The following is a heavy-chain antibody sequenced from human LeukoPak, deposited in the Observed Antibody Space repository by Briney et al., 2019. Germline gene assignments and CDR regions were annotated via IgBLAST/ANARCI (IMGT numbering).Heavy chain of an antibody. D-gene: IGHD3-22*01. J-gene: IGHJ4*02. CDR1: GGSISSGSYY. Sequence: SQTLSLTCAVSGGSISSGSYYWSWIRQPAGKGLGWIGRIYTSGSTNYNPSLKSRVTISVDTSKNQFSLKLSSVTAADTAVYYCAREVPTYYYDSSGSKFDYWGQGTLVTVSS. V-gene: IGHV4-61*02. CDR3: AREVPTYYYDSSGSKFDY. CDR2: IYTSGST.